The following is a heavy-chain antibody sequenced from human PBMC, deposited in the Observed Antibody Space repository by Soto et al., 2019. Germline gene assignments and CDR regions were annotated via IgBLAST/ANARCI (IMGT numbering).Heavy chain of an antibody. J-gene: IGHJ3*02. V-gene: IGHV4-34*01. CDR3: ARGGYYGGPDAVNI. Sequence: QVQLQVRGAGLLKPSETLSLTCAVYGGSFSGSYWSWIRQPPGKGLEWIGEINHSESTNYNPSLKSQVTIPVDTSKDQFSLKLSSVTAADTAVYYCARGGYYGGPDAVNIWVQGTRVSVSS. D-gene: IGHD4-17*01. CDR2: INHSEST. CDR1: GGSFSGSY.